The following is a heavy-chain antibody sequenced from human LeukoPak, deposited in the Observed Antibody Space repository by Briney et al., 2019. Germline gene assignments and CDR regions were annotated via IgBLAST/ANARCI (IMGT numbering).Heavy chain of an antibody. D-gene: IGHD3-22*01. Sequence: SETLSLTYTVSGGSISSSSYYWGWIRQPPGKGLEWIGSIYYSGSTYYNPSLKSRVTISVDTSKNQFSLKLSSVTAADTAVYYCARHYYDSSGHNDYWGQGTLVTVSS. V-gene: IGHV4-39*01. CDR3: ARHYYDSSGHNDY. CDR2: IYYSGST. CDR1: GGSISSSSYY. J-gene: IGHJ4*02.